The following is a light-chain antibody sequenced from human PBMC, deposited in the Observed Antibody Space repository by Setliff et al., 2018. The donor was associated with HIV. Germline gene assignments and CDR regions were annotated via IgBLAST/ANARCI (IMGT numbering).Light chain of an antibody. CDR3: CSFANNNTKV. J-gene: IGLJ1*01. CDR2: EVT. Sequence: QSALTQPASVSGSPGQSITTACTGTSGNLGSYDLVSWYQQHPVKAPRLIIYEVTKRPSGVSSRFSGSKSGNTASLTISGLQAEDEADYYCCSFANNNTKVFGGGTKVTVL. CDR1: SGNLGSYDL. V-gene: IGLV2-23*02.